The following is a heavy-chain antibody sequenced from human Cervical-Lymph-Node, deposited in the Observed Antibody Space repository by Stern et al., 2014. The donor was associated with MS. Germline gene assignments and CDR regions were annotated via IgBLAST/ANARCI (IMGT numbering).Heavy chain of an antibody. CDR3: AHRHGWLRALDI. D-gene: IGHD5-24*01. Sequence: QVTLKESGPTLVKPTQTLTLTCTFSGFSFNSTGVGVGWIRQPPGKALEWLAIIYWDDDKRYSPSLQSRLTITKDHSQAQVVLPMTNLDPVDTATYCCAHRHGWLRALDIWGPGTTVTVSS. J-gene: IGHJ3*02. V-gene: IGHV2-5*02. CDR1: GFSFNSTGVG. CDR2: IYWDDDK.